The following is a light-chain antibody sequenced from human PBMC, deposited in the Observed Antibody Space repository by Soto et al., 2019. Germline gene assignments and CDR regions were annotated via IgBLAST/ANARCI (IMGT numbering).Light chain of an antibody. CDR2: RAS. J-gene: IGKJ3*01. V-gene: IGKV1-5*03. Sequence: DIQMTQSPSSLSASVGDRVTITCRASQIINTWLACYQQKPEKAPKLLLYRASNLLNGVPSRFSGRRSGTEFTISISSLQPDDFSIYYCLQHETYSGTFGPGTKVDL. CDR1: QIINTW. CDR3: LQHETYSGT.